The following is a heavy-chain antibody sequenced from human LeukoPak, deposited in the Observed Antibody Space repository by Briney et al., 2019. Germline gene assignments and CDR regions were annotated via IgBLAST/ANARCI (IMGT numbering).Heavy chain of an antibody. CDR3: ARESGGDLGEAFDI. V-gene: IGHV3-21*01. CDR1: GFTFSTYA. Sequence: GESLRLSCAASGFTFSTYAMNWVRQAPGEGLEWVSSIGGSSRSLYYADSVKGRFTISRDNAKTLLYLQLNSLRAEDTAVYYCARESGGDLGEAFDIWGQGTMVTVSS. J-gene: IGHJ3*02. CDR2: IGGSSRSL. D-gene: IGHD1-26*01.